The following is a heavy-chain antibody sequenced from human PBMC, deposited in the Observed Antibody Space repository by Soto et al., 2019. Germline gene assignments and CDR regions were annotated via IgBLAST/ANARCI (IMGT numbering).Heavy chain of an antibody. Sequence: QVQLVQSGAEVKKPGASVKVSCKASGYTFTNYGIPWVRQAPGPALEWMGWISAYNGNTNYAQKLQGRVTMTADTSTNTAYMELRRLRSDDTAVYYCAGSSYGSGTPYYYGMDVWGQGTTVTVSS. D-gene: IGHD3-10*01. CDR1: GYTFTNYG. J-gene: IGHJ6*02. V-gene: IGHV1-18*01. CDR2: ISAYNGNT. CDR3: AGSSYGSGTPYYYGMDV.